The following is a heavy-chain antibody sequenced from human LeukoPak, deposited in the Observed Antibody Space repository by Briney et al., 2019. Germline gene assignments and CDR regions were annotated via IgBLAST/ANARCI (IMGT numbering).Heavy chain of an antibody. D-gene: IGHD1-26*01. CDR1: GGSISSYY. V-gene: IGHV4-4*07. J-gene: IGHJ3*02. CDR2: IYTSGST. Sequence: SETLSLTCTVSGGSISSYYWRWIRQPAGKGLEWIGRIYTSGSTNYNPSLKSRVTISVDTSKNQFSLKLSSVTAADTAVYYCAREVGPWELRSADAFDIWGQGTMVTVSS. CDR3: AREVGPWELRSADAFDI.